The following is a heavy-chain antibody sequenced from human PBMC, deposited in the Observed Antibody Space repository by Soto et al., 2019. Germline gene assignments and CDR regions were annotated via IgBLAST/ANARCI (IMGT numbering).Heavy chain of an antibody. CDR2: ISGSGGST. J-gene: IGHJ6*02. CDR1: GFTFSSYA. D-gene: IGHD3-3*01. CDR3: AKDSPYDFWSGPQPYYGMDV. Sequence: LRLSCAASGFTFSSYAMSWVRQAPGKGLEWVSAISGSGGSTYYADSVKGRFTISRDNSKNTLYLQMNSLRAEDTAVYYCAKDSPYDFWSGPQPYYGMDVWGQGTTVTVSS. V-gene: IGHV3-23*01.